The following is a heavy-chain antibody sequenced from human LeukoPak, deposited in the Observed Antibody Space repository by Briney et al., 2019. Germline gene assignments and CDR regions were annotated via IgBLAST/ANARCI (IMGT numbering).Heavy chain of an antibody. CDR3: TPGYDY. V-gene: IGHV3-73*01. CDR1: GFTFSESS. D-gene: IGHD5-12*01. Sequence: GGSLRLSCAVSGFTFSESSMNWVHQAAGKGLEWVGLIRSKADNYATMYAESMEGRFTITRDDSKDTAYLQMNSLQTEDTAVYYCTPGYDYWGQGTLVTVST. CDR2: IRSKADNYAT. J-gene: IGHJ4*02.